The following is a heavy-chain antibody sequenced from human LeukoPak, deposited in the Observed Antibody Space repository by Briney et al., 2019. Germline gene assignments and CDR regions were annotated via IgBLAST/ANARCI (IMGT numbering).Heavy chain of an antibody. Sequence: GGSLRLSCAASGFTFSSYGMHWVRQAPGKGLEWVAFIRYDGSNKYYADSVKGRFTISRDNSKNTLYLQMNSLRAEDTAVYYRAKVPPTRYYYYYMDVWGKGTTVTISS. V-gene: IGHV3-30*02. CDR2: IRYDGSNK. CDR1: GFTFSSYG. CDR3: AKVPPTRYYYYYMDV. J-gene: IGHJ6*03.